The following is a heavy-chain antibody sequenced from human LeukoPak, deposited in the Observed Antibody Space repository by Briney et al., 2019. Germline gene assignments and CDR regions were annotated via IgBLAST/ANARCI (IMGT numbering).Heavy chain of an antibody. V-gene: IGHV1-18*01. Sequence: GASVKVSCKASGYSFTNYGISWVRQAPGQGLEWMGWISAYNGNTNYAQKLQGRVTMTTDTSTSTAYMELRSLRSDDTAVYYCARDPITMVRGVITDAYLGFDPWGQGTLVTVSS. J-gene: IGHJ5*02. CDR2: ISAYNGNT. D-gene: IGHD3-10*01. CDR1: GYSFTNYG. CDR3: ARDPITMVRGVITDAYLGFDP.